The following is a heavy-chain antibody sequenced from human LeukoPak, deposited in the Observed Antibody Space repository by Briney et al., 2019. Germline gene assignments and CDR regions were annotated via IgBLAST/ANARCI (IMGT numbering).Heavy chain of an antibody. Sequence: QPGGSLRLSCAASGFTFSSYAMSWVRQAPGKGLEWVSAISGSGGSTYYADSVKGRFTISRENAKNSLYLQMNNVRAGDTAVYYCARTSKVTSVMDIWGQGTMVTVSS. V-gene: IGHV3-23*01. D-gene: IGHD3-16*01. CDR3: ARTSKVTSVMDI. CDR2: ISGSGGST. J-gene: IGHJ3*02. CDR1: GFTFSSYA.